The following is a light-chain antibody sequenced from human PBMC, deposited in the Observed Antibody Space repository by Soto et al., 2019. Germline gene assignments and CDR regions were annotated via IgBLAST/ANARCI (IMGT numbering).Light chain of an antibody. Sequence: QSVLTQPASVSGSPGQSITFSCTGTSSDIGVYNYVSWYQQHPGKAPKLMIYEVNNRPSGVSNRFSGSKSGNTASLTISGLQAEDEADYYCSSYTTSNTHVSGTGTKVTVL. CDR3: SSYTTSNTHV. J-gene: IGLJ1*01. CDR1: SSDIGVYNY. V-gene: IGLV2-14*01. CDR2: EVN.